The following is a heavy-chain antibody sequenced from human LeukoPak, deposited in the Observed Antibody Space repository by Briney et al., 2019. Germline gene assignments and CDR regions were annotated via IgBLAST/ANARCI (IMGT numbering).Heavy chain of an antibody. V-gene: IGHV3-23*01. J-gene: IGHJ4*02. CDR1: GFTFSSYA. D-gene: IGHD3-10*01. CDR2: ISGSGGST. CDR3: AKDYYYGSGSYYNPYYFDY. Sequence: GGSLRLSCEASGFTFSSYAMGWVRQAPGKGLEWVSAISGSGGSTYYADSVKGRFTISRDNSKNTLYLQMNSLRAEDTAVYYCAKDYYYGSGSYYNPYYFDYWGQGTLVTVSS.